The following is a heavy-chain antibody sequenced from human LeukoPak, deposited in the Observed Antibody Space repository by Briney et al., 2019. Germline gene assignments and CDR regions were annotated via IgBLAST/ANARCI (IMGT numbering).Heavy chain of an antibody. CDR3: ASLPITMVRGDY. Sequence: PSGTLCLTCAISGGSFSGYYWSWIRQPPGKGLEWVGSIYYSGSTYYKPSLKSRVTISVNTSKNAFSLKLSSVTAADTAVYYCASLPITMVRGDYWGQGTLVTVSS. J-gene: IGHJ4*02. V-gene: IGHV4-59*05. D-gene: IGHD3-10*01. CDR2: IYYSGST. CDR1: GGSFSGYY.